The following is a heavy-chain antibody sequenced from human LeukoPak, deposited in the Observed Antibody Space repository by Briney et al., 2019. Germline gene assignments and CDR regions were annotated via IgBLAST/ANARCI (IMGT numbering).Heavy chain of an antibody. CDR3: ATVQLERLWFDP. D-gene: IGHD1-1*01. V-gene: IGHV1-69*01. CDR2: IIPICGTA. CDR1: GGTFRSYA. Sequence: SVKVSCKASGGTFRSYAISWVRQAPGQGLEWMGGIIPICGTANYAQKFQGRVTITADESTSTAYMELSSLRSEDTAVYYCATVQLERLWFDPWGQGTLVTVSS. J-gene: IGHJ5*02.